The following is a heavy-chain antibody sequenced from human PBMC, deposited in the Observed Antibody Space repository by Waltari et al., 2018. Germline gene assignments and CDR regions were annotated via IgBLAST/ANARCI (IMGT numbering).Heavy chain of an antibody. CDR2: IYTTGDA. V-gene: IGHV4-61*09. CDR3: ARGSWQGTLHAYLDL. D-gene: IGHD6-13*01. J-gene: IGHJ4*02. CDR1: GASVTSGAYY. Sequence: QVHLQESGPALVKPSQTLSLSCTVSGASVTSGAYYWNWLRQPAGKGLEWIGHIYTTGDAKHNSSLKSRLTGSLGTSTNQFSLQLTSVTAADTAVYFCARGSWQGTLHAYLDLWGQGSLVTVSS.